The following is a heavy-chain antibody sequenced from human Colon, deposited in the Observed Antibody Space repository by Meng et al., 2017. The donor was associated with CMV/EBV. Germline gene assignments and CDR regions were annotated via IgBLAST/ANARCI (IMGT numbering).Heavy chain of an antibody. CDR2: ITSSGKSR. Sequence: GESLKISCAASGFPFNEHYMSWIRQAPGKGLEWISYITSSGKSRYYADSVKGRFTISRDNSENSLYLQMNSLRAEDTAVYYCARVHEGYQLFYGDGLDVWGQGTTVTVSS. J-gene: IGHJ6*02. CDR3: ARVHEGYQLFYGDGLDV. CDR1: GFPFNEHY. D-gene: IGHD2-2*01. V-gene: IGHV3-11*01.